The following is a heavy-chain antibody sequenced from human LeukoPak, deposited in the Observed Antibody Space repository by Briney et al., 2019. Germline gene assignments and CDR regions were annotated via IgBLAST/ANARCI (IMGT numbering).Heavy chain of an antibody. Sequence: GESLKISCKASGYSFTTHWIGWVRQMPGKGLEWMGIIYPGDSDTRYSPSFQGQVTISADKSISTAYLQWSSLKASDTAMYYCARTGIAAAGPFDYWGQGTLVTVSS. CDR3: ARTGIAAAGPFDY. CDR1: GYSFTTHW. V-gene: IGHV5-51*01. J-gene: IGHJ4*02. CDR2: IYPGDSDT. D-gene: IGHD6-13*01.